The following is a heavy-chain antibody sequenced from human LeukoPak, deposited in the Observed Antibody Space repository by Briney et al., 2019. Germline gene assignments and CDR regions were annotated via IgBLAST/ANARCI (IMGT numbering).Heavy chain of an antibody. D-gene: IGHD4-17*01. Sequence: SGPALVKPTQTLTLTCTFSGFSLVTSGMCVSWIRQPPGKALEWLALIDWDDDKYYSTSLKTRLTISKDTFKNQVVLTMTNMDLVDTATYYCARISAYGDYYFDYWGQGTLATVSS. V-gene: IGHV2-70*01. CDR1: GFSLVTSGMC. J-gene: IGHJ4*02. CDR3: ARISAYGDYYFDY. CDR2: IDWDDDK.